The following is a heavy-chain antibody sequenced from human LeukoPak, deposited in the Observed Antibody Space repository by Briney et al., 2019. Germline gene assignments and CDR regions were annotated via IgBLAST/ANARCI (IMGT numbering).Heavy chain of an antibody. Sequence: GGSLRLSCAASGFSFSSYWMHWVRQAPGKGLEWVAIIWHDGSTTFYADSVKGRFTISRDNSKTTVYLQMNSLRAEDTAVYYCAKDFYSSTSGGSVFWGQGTVVTVSS. J-gene: IGHJ1*01. CDR1: GFSFSSYW. D-gene: IGHD3-16*01. V-gene: IGHV3-33*06. CDR2: IWHDGSTT. CDR3: AKDFYSSTSGGSVF.